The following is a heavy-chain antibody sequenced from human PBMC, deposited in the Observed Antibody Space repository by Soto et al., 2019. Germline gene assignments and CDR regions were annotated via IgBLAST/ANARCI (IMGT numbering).Heavy chain of an antibody. CDR1: GFTFSDYY. D-gene: IGHD3-16*02. V-gene: IGHV3-11*06. J-gene: IGHJ4*02. CDR2: ISSSSSYT. Sequence: QVQLVASGGGLVKPGGSLRLSCAASGFTFSDYYMSWIRQAPGKGLVWVSYISSSSSYTNYADSVKGRFTISRDNAKNSMYLQMNSMRSEGTAVYYCARADLMITFGGVIDLGQGTLVTVSS. CDR3: ARADLMITFGGVID.